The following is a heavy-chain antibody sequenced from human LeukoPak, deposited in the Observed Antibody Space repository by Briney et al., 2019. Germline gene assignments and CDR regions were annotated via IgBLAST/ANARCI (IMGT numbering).Heavy chain of an antibody. CDR1: GGTFSSYA. CDR2: IIPIFGTA. CDR3: ASSLGPYYYYGMDV. V-gene: IGHV1-69*13. Sequence: GASEKVSCKASGGTFSSYAISWVRQAPGQGLEWMGGIIPIFGTANYAQKFQGRVTITADESTSTAYMELSSLRSEDTAVYYCASSLGPYYYYGMDVWGQGTTVTVSS. J-gene: IGHJ6*02.